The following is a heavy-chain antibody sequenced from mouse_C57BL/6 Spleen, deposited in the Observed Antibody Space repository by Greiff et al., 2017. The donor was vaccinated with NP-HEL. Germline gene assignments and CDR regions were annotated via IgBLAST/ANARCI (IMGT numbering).Heavy chain of an antibody. CDR1: GYSITSGYY. CDR3: ARGLWLLPYFDY. CDR2: ISYDGSN. D-gene: IGHD2-3*01. Sequence: VQLQQSGPGLVKPSQSLSLTCSVTGYSITSGYYWNWIRQFPGNKLEWMGYISYDGSNNYNPSLKNRISITRDTSKNQFFLKLNSVTTEDTATYYCARGLWLLPYFDYWGQGTTLTVSS. J-gene: IGHJ2*01. V-gene: IGHV3-6*01.